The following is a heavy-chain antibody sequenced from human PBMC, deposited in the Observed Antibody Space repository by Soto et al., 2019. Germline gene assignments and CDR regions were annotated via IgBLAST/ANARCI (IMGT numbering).Heavy chain of an antibody. J-gene: IGHJ5*02. CDR3: ARGEAEYYDFSRFDP. CDR1: GFTFSSYA. D-gene: IGHD3-22*01. V-gene: IGHV3-30-3*01. CDR2: ISYDGSNK. Sequence: PGGSLRLSCAASGFTFSSYAMHWVRQAPGKGLEWVAVISYDGSNKYYADSVKGRFTISRDNSKNTLYLQMNSLRAEDTAVYYCARGEAEYYDFSRFDPWGQGTLVTVSS.